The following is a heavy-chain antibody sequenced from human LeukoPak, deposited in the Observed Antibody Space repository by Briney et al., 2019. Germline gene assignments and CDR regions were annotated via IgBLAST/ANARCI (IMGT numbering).Heavy chain of an antibody. Sequence: PGGSVRLSCAASGFTFSSYIMNWVRQAPGKGLEWVSSISSSSSYIYYADSVKGRFTISRDNSKNTLYLQMNSLRAEDTAVYYCASDGSGMGIAAAGTIDYWGQGTLVTVSS. J-gene: IGHJ4*02. D-gene: IGHD6-13*01. CDR2: ISSSSSYI. V-gene: IGHV3-21*01. CDR1: GFTFSSYI. CDR3: ASDGSGMGIAAAGTIDY.